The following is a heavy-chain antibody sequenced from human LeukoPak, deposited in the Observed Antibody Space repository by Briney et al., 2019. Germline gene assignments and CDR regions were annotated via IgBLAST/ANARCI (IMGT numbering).Heavy chain of an antibody. J-gene: IGHJ4*02. CDR1: GFTFSDYY. V-gene: IGHV3-30-3*01. CDR3: ARAASGSYYNPPDH. Sequence: GGSLRLSCAAYGFTFSDYYMSWIRQAPGKGLEWVAFISYDGINKYYADSVRGRFTISRDNSNNTLSLQMNSLRVEDTALYFCARAASGSYYNPPDHWGQGIQVTVAS. D-gene: IGHD3-10*01. CDR2: ISYDGINK.